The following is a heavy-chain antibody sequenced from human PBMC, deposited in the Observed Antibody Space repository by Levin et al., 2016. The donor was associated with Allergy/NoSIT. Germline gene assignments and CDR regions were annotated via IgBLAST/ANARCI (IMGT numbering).Heavy chain of an antibody. CDR3: ARGWQGNKLGDWFDP. Sequence: SQTLSLTCAVYGGSFSGYYWSWIRQPPGKGLEWIGEINHSGSTNYNPSLKSRVTISVDTSKNQFSLKLSSVTAADTAVYYCARGWQGNKLGDWFDPWGQGTLVTVSS. J-gene: IGHJ5*02. V-gene: IGHV4-34*01. CDR2: INHSGST. CDR1: GGSFSGYY. D-gene: IGHD1-7*01.